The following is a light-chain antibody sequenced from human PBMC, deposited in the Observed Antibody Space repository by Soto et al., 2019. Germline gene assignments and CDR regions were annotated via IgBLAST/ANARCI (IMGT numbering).Light chain of an antibody. CDR3: QQRSNWPIT. V-gene: IGKV3-11*01. CDR1: QRVSSY. Sequence: EIVLTQSPATLSLSPGERATLSCRASQRVSSYLAWYQQKPGQAPRLLIYDASNRATGIPARFSGSGSGTDFTLTISSLEPEDFEVYYCQQRSNWPITFGQGTRLEIK. CDR2: DAS. J-gene: IGKJ5*01.